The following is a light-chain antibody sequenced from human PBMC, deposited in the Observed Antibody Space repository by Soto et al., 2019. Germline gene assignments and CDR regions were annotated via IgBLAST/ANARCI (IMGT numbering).Light chain of an antibody. Sequence: DIQLTQSAAAVSLSLGDRVTITCRASQAIDSCLAWYQQKPGEAPKLLIFTGSLLHSGIPARFSGSGSGTDFTLTISSLEPEDFAIYYCQQSVSFPPTFGQGTKVDIK. CDR3: QQSVSFPPT. J-gene: IGKJ1*01. CDR2: TGS. CDR1: QAIDSC. V-gene: IGKV1-12*01.